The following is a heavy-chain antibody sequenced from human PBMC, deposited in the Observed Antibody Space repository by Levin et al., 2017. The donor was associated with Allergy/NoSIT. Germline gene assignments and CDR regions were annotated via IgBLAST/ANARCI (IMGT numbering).Heavy chain of an antibody. J-gene: IGHJ4*02. CDR3: ASIDY. V-gene: IGHV3-11*01. CDR1: GFIFSDYY. Sequence: GGSLRLSCAASGFIFSDYYMSWVRQAPGKGLEWVSYISTGGSATYYADSVKGRFTISRDNARDSLYLQMNSLRAEDTAVYYCASIDYWGQGSLVTVSS. CDR2: ISTGGSAT.